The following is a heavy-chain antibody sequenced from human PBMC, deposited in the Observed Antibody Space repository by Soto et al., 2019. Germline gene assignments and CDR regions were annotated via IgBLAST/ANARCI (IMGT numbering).Heavy chain of an antibody. D-gene: IGHD3-3*01. V-gene: IGHV1-18*04. J-gene: IGHJ6*02. CDR3: ARSLVKRVEWLLYRSDYYYGMDV. CDR1: GYTFTSYG. Sequence: SGPTLVNPPASVKVSCKASGYTFTSYGISWVRQAPGQGLEWMGWISAYNGNTNYAQKLQGRVTMTTDTSTSTAYMELRSLRSDDTAVYYCARSLVKRVEWLLYRSDYYYGMDVWGQGTTVTVSS. CDR2: ISAYNGNT.